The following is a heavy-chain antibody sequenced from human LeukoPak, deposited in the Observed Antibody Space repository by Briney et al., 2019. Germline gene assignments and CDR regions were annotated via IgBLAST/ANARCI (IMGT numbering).Heavy chain of an antibody. V-gene: IGHV3-23*01. D-gene: IGHD1-26*01. Sequence: GGSLRLSCAVSGFSFSNFWMSWVRQAPGKGLEWVSAISGSGGSTYYADSVKGRFTISRDNSKNTLYLQMNSLRAEDTAVYYCAKDPRSIVGATPDYWGQGTLVTVSS. CDR3: AKDPRSIVGATPDY. J-gene: IGHJ4*02. CDR2: ISGSGGST. CDR1: GFSFSNFW.